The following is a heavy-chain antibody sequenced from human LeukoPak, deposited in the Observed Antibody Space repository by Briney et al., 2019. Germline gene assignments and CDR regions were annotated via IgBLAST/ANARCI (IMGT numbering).Heavy chain of an antibody. CDR3: ARANYYDSSGYQH. V-gene: IGHV4-39*07. Sequence: SSETLSLTCTVSSGSISTSNYYWGWVRQPPGKALEWIGNIFYSGSTYYSPSLKSRVTISVDTSKNQFSLKLSSVTAADTAVYYCARANYYDSSGYQHWGQGTLVTVSS. CDR1: SGSISTSNYY. J-gene: IGHJ4*02. D-gene: IGHD3-22*01. CDR2: IFYSGST.